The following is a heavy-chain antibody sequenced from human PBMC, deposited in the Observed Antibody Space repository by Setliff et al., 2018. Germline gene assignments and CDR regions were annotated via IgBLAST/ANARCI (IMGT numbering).Heavy chain of an antibody. Sequence: SETLSLTCTVSGGSISSSSYYWGWIRQPPGKGLEWIGSIYYSGSTYYNPSLKSRVTISVDTSKNQFSLKLSSVTAADTAVYYCASPGIAAGTLRHPDYWGQGALVTVSS. CDR1: GGSISSSSYY. CDR3: ASPGIAAGTLRHPDY. V-gene: IGHV4-39*01. CDR2: IYYSGST. J-gene: IGHJ4*02. D-gene: IGHD6-13*01.